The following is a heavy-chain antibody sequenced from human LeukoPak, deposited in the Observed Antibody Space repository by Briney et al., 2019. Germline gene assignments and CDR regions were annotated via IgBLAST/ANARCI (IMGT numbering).Heavy chain of an antibody. J-gene: IGHJ6*03. CDR3: ARGPAAIYMDV. Sequence: GSLRLSCEVSGFTFSNYEMNWVRQPPGKGLEWIGYISYDGTTNYSSSLRRQVTISLDTSKNQFSLRLSSVSAADTAVYYCARGPAAIYMDVWGKGTTVTISS. CDR1: GFTFSNYE. V-gene: IGHV4-59*01. CDR2: ISYDGTT. D-gene: IGHD2-2*01.